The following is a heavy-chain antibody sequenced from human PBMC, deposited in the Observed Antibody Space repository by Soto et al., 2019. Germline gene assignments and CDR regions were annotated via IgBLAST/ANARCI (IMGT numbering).Heavy chain of an antibody. D-gene: IGHD1-26*01. CDR3: ARDKSERPFDY. V-gene: IGHV1-69*13. CDR2: IIPIFGTA. CDR1: GYTFTSYY. J-gene: IGHJ4*02. Sequence: SVKVSCKASGYTFTSYYMHWVRQAPGQGLEWMGGIIPIFGTANYAQKFQGRVTITADESTSTAYMELSSLRSEDTAVYYCARDKSERPFDYWGQGTLVTVSS.